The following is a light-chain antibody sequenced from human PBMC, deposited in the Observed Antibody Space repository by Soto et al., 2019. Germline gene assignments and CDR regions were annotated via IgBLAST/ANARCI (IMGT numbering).Light chain of an antibody. CDR3: QQYGSSPPIT. J-gene: IGKJ5*01. V-gene: IGKV3-20*01. CDR2: GAS. Sequence: EIVLTQSPGTLSLSPGERATLSCRASQSLSSSYLAWYQKKPGQAPRLLIYGASSRANVIPDRFSGSGSGTDFTLPISRLAPEDCAVYYFQQYGSSPPITCGQGTRLEVK. CDR1: QSLSSSY.